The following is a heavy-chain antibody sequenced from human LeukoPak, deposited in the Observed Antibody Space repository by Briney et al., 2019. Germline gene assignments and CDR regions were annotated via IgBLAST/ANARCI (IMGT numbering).Heavy chain of an antibody. D-gene: IGHD6-13*01. CDR1: GFTFSSYG. CDR2: IWSAGTNK. J-gene: IGHJ4*02. CDR3: ASAAGPFDN. Sequence: GGSLRLSCAASGFTFSSYGMHWVRQAPGKGLEWVAVIWSAGTNKYYAVSVKGRFTIPRDNSKNTLYLQMNSLRADDTAVYYCASAAGPFDNWGQGTLVTVSS. V-gene: IGHV3-33*01.